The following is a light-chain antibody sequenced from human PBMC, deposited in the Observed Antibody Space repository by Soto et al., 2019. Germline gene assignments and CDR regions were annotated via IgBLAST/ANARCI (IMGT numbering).Light chain of an antibody. Sequence: DIQMTQSPSTVSASVGDRVTITCRASQSISSWLAWYQQKPGKAPKLLIYDVSSLESGVPSRFSGSGSATEFTLTISSLQPDYFATYYCQQYNTCWTFGHRTRVEIX. CDR1: QSISSW. J-gene: IGKJ1*01. V-gene: IGKV1-5*01. CDR2: DVS. CDR3: QQYNTCWT.